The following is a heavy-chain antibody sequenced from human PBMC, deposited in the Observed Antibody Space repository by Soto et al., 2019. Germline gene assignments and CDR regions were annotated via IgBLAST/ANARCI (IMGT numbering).Heavy chain of an antibody. Sequence: ASVKVSCKASGGTFSSYAISWVRQAPGQGLEWMGGIIPIFGTANYAQKFQGRVTITADESTSTAYMELSSLRSEDTAVYYCARVLSYGYNAFDIWGQGTMVTVSS. V-gene: IGHV1-69*13. D-gene: IGHD5-18*01. CDR3: ARVLSYGYNAFDI. CDR1: GGTFSSYA. CDR2: IIPIFGTA. J-gene: IGHJ3*02.